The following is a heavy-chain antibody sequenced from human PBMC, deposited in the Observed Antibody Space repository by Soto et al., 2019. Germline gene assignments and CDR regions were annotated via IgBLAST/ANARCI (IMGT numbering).Heavy chain of an antibody. CDR3: ARPSGGNSPLFDY. J-gene: IGHJ4*01. CDR1: GYSFSSYW. CDR2: IYPGDSDT. Sequence: PGESLKISCQGSGYSFSSYWMGWVRQVPGKGLEWMGSIYPGDSDTRYNPSFQVQVTISIDKSINTAYLQWSGLRASDTAMYYCARPSGGNSPLFDYWGQGTLVTVSS. V-gene: IGHV5-51*01. D-gene: IGHD2-21*02.